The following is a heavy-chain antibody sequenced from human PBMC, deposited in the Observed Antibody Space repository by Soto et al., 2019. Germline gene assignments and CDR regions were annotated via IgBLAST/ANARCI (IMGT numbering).Heavy chain of an antibody. CDR2: IWYDGSNK. Sequence: PGGSLRLSCAASGFTFSSYGMHWVRQAPGKGLEWVAVIWYDGSNKYYADSVKGRFTISRDNSKNTLYLQMNSLRAEDTAVYYCARDPTYDYVWGSYRELDYWGQGTLVTVSS. J-gene: IGHJ4*02. V-gene: IGHV3-33*01. CDR1: GFTFSSYG. D-gene: IGHD3-16*02. CDR3: ARDPTYDYVWGSYRELDY.